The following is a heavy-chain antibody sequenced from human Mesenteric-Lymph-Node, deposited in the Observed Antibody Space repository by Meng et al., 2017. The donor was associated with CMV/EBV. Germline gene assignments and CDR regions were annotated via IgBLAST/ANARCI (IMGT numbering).Heavy chain of an antibody. CDR2: INHSGST. D-gene: IGHD3-10*01. J-gene: IGHJ5*02. Sequence: SETLSPTCAVYGGSFSGYYWSWIRQLPGKGLEWIGEINHSGSTNYNPSLKSRVTISVDTSKNQFSLKLSSVTAADTAVYSCARDGVVYYGSGSYYWFDPWGQGTMVTVSS. CDR1: GGSFSGYY. V-gene: IGHV4-34*01. CDR3: ARDGVVYYGSGSYYWFDP.